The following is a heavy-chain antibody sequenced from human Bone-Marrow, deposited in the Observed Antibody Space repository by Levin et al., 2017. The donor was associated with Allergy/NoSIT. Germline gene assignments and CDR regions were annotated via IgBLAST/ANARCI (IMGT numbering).Heavy chain of an antibody. CDR1: GGSISTGGFH. J-gene: IGHJ4*02. V-gene: IGHV4-31*03. Sequence: ASETLSLTCSLSGGSISTGGFHWSWVRQRPGTGLEWIGYIYYSGNTYYNPSLQSRLSISIDTSKNQFSLRLTSVTAADTAVYYCAREDGHVFDCWGQVTLLTVSS. CDR2: IYYSGNT. D-gene: IGHD5-24*01. CDR3: AREDGHVFDC.